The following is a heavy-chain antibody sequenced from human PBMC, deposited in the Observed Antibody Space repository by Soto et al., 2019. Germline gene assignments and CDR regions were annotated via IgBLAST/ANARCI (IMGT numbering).Heavy chain of an antibody. V-gene: IGHV4-39*01. CDR2: VDYTGSA. J-gene: IGHJ3*02. CDR1: GDSLSSSYYY. Sequence: QLQLQESGPGLVKPSETLSLTCSVSGDSLSSSYYYWGWIRQPPGERLEWIASVDYTGSAYYSPSLRSGVTISVDTSNNDFSLKVDSVSAADTALYYCARQGINRGFGPGAFDIWGQGTTVIVSS. CDR3: ARQGINRGFGPGAFDI. D-gene: IGHD1-20*01.